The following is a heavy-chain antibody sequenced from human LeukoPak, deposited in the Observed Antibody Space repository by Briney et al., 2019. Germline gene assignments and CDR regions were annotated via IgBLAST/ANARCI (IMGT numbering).Heavy chain of an antibody. D-gene: IGHD3-10*01. Sequence: ASVKVSCKTSGYSLTGYFMHWVRQAPGQGLEWMGWINPNSGDTKYAQRFQGRVTVTRDTSINTAYMELRRLTSDDTAVYYCARVPSMIRGVVNYGMDVWGQGTTVTVSS. V-gene: IGHV1-2*02. J-gene: IGHJ6*02. CDR2: INPNSGDT. CDR1: GYSLTGYF. CDR3: ARVPSMIRGVVNYGMDV.